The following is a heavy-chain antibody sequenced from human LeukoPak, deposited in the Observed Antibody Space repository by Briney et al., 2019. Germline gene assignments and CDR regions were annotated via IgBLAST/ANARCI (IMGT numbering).Heavy chain of an antibody. D-gene: IGHD6-19*01. CDR1: GYSFTSYV. V-gene: IGHV1-8*01. CDR3: AKTSGYSSCPNWFDP. Sequence: GASVKVSCKASGYSFTSYVINWVRQATGQGLEWMGWMNPNSGNTGYTQKFQGRVTMTRDTSISTAYMELSSLTSEDTAVYYCAKTSGYSSCPNWFDPWGQGTLVTISP. J-gene: IGHJ5*02. CDR2: MNPNSGNT.